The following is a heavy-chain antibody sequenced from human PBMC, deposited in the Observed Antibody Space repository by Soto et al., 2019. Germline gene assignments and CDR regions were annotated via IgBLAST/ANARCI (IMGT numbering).Heavy chain of an antibody. D-gene: IGHD6-19*01. Sequence: EVQLVETGGDLIQPGGSLRLSCAASGFSVSINYMSWVRQAPGKGLEWVSSINADGSSYYADSVKGRFTISRDNSKNTVDLQMNSLRAEDTAVYYCASIAVAEGFDPWGQGTLVTVSS. CDR2: INADGSS. J-gene: IGHJ5*02. CDR3: ASIAVAEGFDP. CDR1: GFSVSINY. V-gene: IGHV3-53*02.